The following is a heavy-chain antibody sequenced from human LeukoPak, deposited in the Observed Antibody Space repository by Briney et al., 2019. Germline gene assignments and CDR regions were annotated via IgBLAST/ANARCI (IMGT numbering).Heavy chain of an antibody. CDR2: MNPNSGRT. CDR1: GYTFTSYD. CDR3: ATSYYDFWSGYSRAFDI. Sequence: ASVKVSCKASGYTFTSYDISWVRQATGQGLEWMGWMNPNSGRTEYAQKFQDRLSLTRNTSITTAYMELTSLRSEDTAVYYCATSYYDFWSGYSRAFDIWGQGTTVTVSS. D-gene: IGHD3-3*01. V-gene: IGHV1-8*01. J-gene: IGHJ3*02.